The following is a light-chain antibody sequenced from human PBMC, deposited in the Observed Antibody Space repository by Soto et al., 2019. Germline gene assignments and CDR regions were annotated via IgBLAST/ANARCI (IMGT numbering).Light chain of an antibody. CDR3: QQYNNWPPEVT. V-gene: IGKV3-15*01. CDR2: GAS. CDR1: QSVSSN. J-gene: IGKJ3*01. Sequence: EIVMTQSPATVSVSPGERATLSCRASQSVSSNLAWYQQKPGQAPRLLIYGASTRATGIPARFSGSGSGTEFTLTISSLQSEDFAVYYCQQYNNWPPEVTFGPGTKVDIK.